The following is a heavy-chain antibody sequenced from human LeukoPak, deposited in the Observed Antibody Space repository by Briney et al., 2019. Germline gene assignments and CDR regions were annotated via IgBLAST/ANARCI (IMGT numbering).Heavy chain of an antibody. D-gene: IGHD1-26*01. Sequence: GGSLRLSCVASGFTFSDFALHWVRQAPGKGLEWVALISFDGDSKYYAGSVKGRFTISRDQSNNTLYLHMDSLGPEDTAVCYCQRPPRWHVDEESTKDYWGQGTLVTVSS. CDR1: GFTFSDFA. J-gene: IGHJ4*02. V-gene: IGHV3-30*04. CDR3: QRPPRWHVDEESTKDY. CDR2: ISFDGDSK.